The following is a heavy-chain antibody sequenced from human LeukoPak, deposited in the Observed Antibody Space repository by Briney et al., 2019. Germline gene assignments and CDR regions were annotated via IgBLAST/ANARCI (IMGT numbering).Heavy chain of an antibody. V-gene: IGHV3-30-3*01. CDR3: AKSLFTSAAGSGRASDI. CDR1: GFTFSSYA. Sequence: VGSLRLSCAASGFTFSSYAMHRVRQAPGKRLECVSVISYDGSNNYYADSVKGGFTMSRNNSKKRLYLQMDSLRAEDTAVYYCAKSLFTSAAGSGRASDIWGQGTMVTVSS. CDR2: ISYDGSNN. J-gene: IGHJ3*02. D-gene: IGHD3-10*01.